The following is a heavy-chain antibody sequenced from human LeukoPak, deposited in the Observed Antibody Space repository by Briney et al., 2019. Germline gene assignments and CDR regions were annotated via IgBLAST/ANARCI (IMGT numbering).Heavy chain of an antibody. V-gene: IGHV4-4*09. D-gene: IGHD3-22*01. Sequence: SETLSLTCTVSGGSISSYYWSWIRQPPGKGLEWIGYIYTSGSTNYNPSLKSRVTISVDTSKNQFSLKLSSVIAADTAVYYCARVYYDSSGYRAFDIWGQGTMVTVSS. CDR3: ARVYYDSSGYRAFDI. CDR2: IYTSGST. J-gene: IGHJ3*02. CDR1: GGSISSYY.